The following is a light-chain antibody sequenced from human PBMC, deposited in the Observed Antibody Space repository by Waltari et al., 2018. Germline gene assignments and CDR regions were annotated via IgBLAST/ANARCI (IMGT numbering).Light chain of an antibody. V-gene: IGLV1-40*01. CDR2: GDS. CDR3: QSYDSSPYVV. J-gene: IGLJ2*01. Sequence: QSVLTQPPSVSGAPGQRVTISCTGRSSNIGAGSDVHWYQQLPGTAPKLLIYGDSNRPSGVPDRFSGSKSGTSASLAITGLQAEDEADYYCQSYDSSPYVVFGGGTKLTVL. CDR1: SSNIGAGSD.